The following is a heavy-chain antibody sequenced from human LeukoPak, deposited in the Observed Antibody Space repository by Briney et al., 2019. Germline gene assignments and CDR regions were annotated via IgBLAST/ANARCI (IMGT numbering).Heavy chain of an antibody. D-gene: IGHD6-13*01. V-gene: IGHV1-2*02. J-gene: IGHJ5*02. CDR3: ARGRSSSWSRFDP. CDR2: INPNSGGT. CDR1: GYTFTGYY. Sequence: ASVKVSCKASGYTFTGYYMHWVRQAPGQGLEWMGWINPNSGGTNYAQKFQGRVTMTRDTSISTAYMELSRLRSDDTAVYYCARGRSSSWSRFDPWGQGTLVTVSS.